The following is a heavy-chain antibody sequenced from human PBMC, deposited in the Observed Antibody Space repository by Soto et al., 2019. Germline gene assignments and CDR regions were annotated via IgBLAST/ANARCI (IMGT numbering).Heavy chain of an antibody. V-gene: IGHV4-39*01. D-gene: IGHD6-6*01. J-gene: IGHJ4*02. CDR2: IYFTGST. CDR1: GGSISSSSSY. CDR3: ARHTSSSVYFAY. Sequence: QLQLQESGPGLVKPSETLSLTCTVSGGSISSSSSYWDWIRQPPGKGLEWVGTIYFTGSTYQNPSLKRRVTMSVDTSKNQFALKLTSVTAADTAVYYCARHTSSSVYFAYWGQGTLVTFSS.